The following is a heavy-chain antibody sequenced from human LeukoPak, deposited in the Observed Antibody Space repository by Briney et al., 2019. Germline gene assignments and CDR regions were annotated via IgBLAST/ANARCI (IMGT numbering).Heavy chain of an antibody. CDR1: GGSISRYY. CDR3: ARGGDYDILTGYYGYFDY. Sequence: SETLSLTCTVSGGSISRYYWSWIRQPPGMGLEWIGYIYYSGSTNYNSSLKSRVTISVDTSKNQFSLKLSSVTAADTAVYYCARGGDYDILTGYYGYFDYWGQGTLVTVSS. CDR2: IYYSGST. V-gene: IGHV4-59*01. J-gene: IGHJ4*02. D-gene: IGHD3-9*01.